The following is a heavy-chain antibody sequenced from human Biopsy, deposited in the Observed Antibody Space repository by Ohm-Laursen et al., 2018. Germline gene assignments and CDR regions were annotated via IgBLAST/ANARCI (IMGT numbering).Heavy chain of an antibody. D-gene: IGHD2-15*01. CDR2: IHHSGST. Sequence: GTLSLTCTVSGVSITAYYWSWIRQPSGKGLECIGNIHHSGSTNYNPSLKSRLTISVDTSKNQFSLRLSPVTAADTAVYYCARMDCSGGSCHYYSYGMDVWGQGTTVTVSS. CDR3: ARMDCSGGSCHYYSYGMDV. CDR1: GVSITAYY. J-gene: IGHJ6*02. V-gene: IGHV4-4*09.